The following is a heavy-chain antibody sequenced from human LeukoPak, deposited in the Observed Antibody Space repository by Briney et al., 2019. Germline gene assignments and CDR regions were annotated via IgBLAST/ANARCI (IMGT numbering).Heavy chain of an antibody. Sequence: PGGSLRLSCAASGFTFSSYGTPWVRQAPGKGLEWVAVIWYDGSNKYYADSVKGRFTISRDNSKNTLYLQMNSLRAEDTAVYYCARDSGELPFDYWGQGTLVTVSS. CDR2: IWYDGSNK. D-gene: IGHD7-27*01. CDR1: GFTFSSYG. J-gene: IGHJ4*02. V-gene: IGHV3-33*01. CDR3: ARDSGELPFDY.